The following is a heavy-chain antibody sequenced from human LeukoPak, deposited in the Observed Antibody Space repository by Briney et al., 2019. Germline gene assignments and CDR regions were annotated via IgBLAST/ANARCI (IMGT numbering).Heavy chain of an antibody. D-gene: IGHD5-12*01. Sequence: SETLSLTCAVSGGSISSGDYYWSWIRQPPGKGLEWIGYIYYSGSTYYNPSLKSRVTISVDTSKNQFSLKLSSVTAADTAVYYCARDPVGDIVATYPGDYWGQGTLVTVSS. CDR3: ARDPVGDIVATYPGDY. CDR2: IYYSGST. CDR1: GGSISSGDYY. V-gene: IGHV4-30-4*08. J-gene: IGHJ4*02.